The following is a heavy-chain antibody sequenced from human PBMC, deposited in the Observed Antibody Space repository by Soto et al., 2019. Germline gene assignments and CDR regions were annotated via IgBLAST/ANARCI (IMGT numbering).Heavy chain of an antibody. CDR3: ARSLVGATTLGFDY. Sequence: QLQLQESGPGLVKPSETLSLTCTVSGGSISSSSYYWGWIRQPPGKGLEWIGSIYYSGSTYYNPSLKSRVTISVDTSKNQFTRTLSSGTAADTAVYYCARSLVGATTLGFDYWGQGTLVTVAS. CDR2: IYYSGST. D-gene: IGHD1-26*01. CDR1: GGSISSSSYY. J-gene: IGHJ4*02. V-gene: IGHV4-39*01.